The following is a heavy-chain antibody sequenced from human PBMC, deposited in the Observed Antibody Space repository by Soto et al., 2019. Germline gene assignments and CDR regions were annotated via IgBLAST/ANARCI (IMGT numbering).Heavy chain of an antibody. V-gene: IGHV3-33*01. CDR1: GFTFSTYG. D-gene: IGHD2-2*01. CDR3: ARGGSTWTYYYYYAMDV. J-gene: IGHJ6*02. CDR2: IWYDGSHK. Sequence: QVQLVESGGGVVQPGRSLRLSCAASGFTFSTYGMHWVRQAPGKGLEWVAVIWYDGSHKYYMDSVKGRFTISRDNSKKTLYLQMNSLRAADTAVYYCARGGSTWTYYYYYAMDVWGQGTTVTVSS.